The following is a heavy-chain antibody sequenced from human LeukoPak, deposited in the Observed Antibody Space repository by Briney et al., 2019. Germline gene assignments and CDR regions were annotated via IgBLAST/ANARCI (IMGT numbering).Heavy chain of an antibody. Sequence: PSETLSLTCAVYGGSFSGYYWSWIRQPPGQGLEWIGEINHSGTTNYNPSLKSRVTISVDTSKNQFSLMLSSVTAADTAVYYCAREGSAVTNFDCWGQGTLVTVSS. D-gene: IGHD3-10*01. CDR1: GGSFSGYY. J-gene: IGHJ4*02. V-gene: IGHV4-34*01. CDR3: AREGSAVTNFDC. CDR2: INHSGTT.